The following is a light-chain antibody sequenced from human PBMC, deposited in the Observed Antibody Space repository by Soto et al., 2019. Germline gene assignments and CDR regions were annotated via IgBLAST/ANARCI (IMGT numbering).Light chain of an antibody. CDR3: QQLDSYPRT. CDR2: AAS. Sequence: DIQLTQSPSFLSTSVGDRVTITCRASQDIRNYLAWYQQKPGKAPKVLIYAASTLLSGVPSRFSGSGSGTEFSLTISSLKHEDFATYYCQQLDSYPRTFGQGTKV. V-gene: IGKV1-9*01. J-gene: IGKJ1*01. CDR1: QDIRNY.